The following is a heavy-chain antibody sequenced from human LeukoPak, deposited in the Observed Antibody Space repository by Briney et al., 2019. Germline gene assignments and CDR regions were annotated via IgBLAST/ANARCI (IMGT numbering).Heavy chain of an antibody. Sequence: PGGSLRLSCAASGFTFNSYSMNWVRQAPGKGLEWVSYTSSSSNTIYYADSVKGRFTISRDNAKNSLYLQLNSLRADDTAVYYCAPGYCTSTSCSHYFEHWGQGTLVTVSS. J-gene: IGHJ4*02. CDR2: TSSSSNTI. CDR1: GFTFNSYS. D-gene: IGHD2-2*01. CDR3: APGYCTSTSCSHYFEH. V-gene: IGHV3-48*01.